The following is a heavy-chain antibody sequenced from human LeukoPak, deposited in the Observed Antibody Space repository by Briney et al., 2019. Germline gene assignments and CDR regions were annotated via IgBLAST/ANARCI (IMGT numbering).Heavy chain of an antibody. D-gene: IGHD3-16*01. CDR1: GFTFSSYA. J-gene: IGHJ4*02. V-gene: IGHV3-23*01. CDR3: ARRVPNEVITDYFDY. Sequence: GGSLRLSCAASGFTFSSYAMSWVRQAPGKGLEWVSGISGSGDSTYYADSVKGRFTISRDNAKNSLFLQMNSLRAEDTAVYYCARRVPNEVITDYFDYWGPGTLVTVSS. CDR2: ISGSGDST.